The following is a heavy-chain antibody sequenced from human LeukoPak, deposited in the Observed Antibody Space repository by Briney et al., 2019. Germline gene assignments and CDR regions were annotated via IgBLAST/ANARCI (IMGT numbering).Heavy chain of an antibody. CDR3: ARFRRGYYDSSGYYTEGYYFDY. CDR1: GGSFSGYY. D-gene: IGHD3-22*01. Sequence: PSETLSLTCAVYGGSFSGYYWSWIRQPPGKGLEWIGEINHSGSTNYNPSLKSRVTISVDTSKNQFSLKLSSVTAADTAVYYCARFRRGYYDSSGYYTEGYYFDYWGQGTLVTVSS. CDR2: INHSGST. J-gene: IGHJ4*02. V-gene: IGHV4-34*01.